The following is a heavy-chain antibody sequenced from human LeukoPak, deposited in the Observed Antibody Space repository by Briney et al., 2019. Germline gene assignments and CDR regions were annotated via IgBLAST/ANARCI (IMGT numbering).Heavy chain of an antibody. CDR1: GFTFSSYG. V-gene: IGHV3-30*18. CDR3: AKGYYDFWSGYTGSWDY. D-gene: IGHD3-3*01. Sequence: GGSLRLSCAASGFTFSSYGMHWVRQAPGKGLEWVAVISYDGSNKYYADSVKGRFTISRDNSKNTLYLQMNSLRAEDTAVYYCAKGYYDFWSGYTGSWDYWGQGTLVTVSS. J-gene: IGHJ4*02. CDR2: ISYDGSNK.